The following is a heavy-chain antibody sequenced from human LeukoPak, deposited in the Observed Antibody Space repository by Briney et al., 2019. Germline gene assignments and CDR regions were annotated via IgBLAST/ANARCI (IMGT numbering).Heavy chain of an antibody. V-gene: IGHV3-7*02. CDR3: VAGKEI. CDR1: GFTFSNYE. CDR2: IKQGGSEK. J-gene: IGHJ4*02. D-gene: IGHD6-19*01. Sequence: PGGSLRLSCAASGFTFSNYEMNWVRQAPGKGLEWVAMIKQGGSEKFYVDSVKGRFTISRDNAKNSLYLQMNSLRAEDTAVYYCVAGKEIWGQGTLVTVSS.